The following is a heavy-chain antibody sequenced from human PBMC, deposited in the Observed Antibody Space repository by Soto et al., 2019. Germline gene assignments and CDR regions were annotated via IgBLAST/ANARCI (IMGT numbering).Heavy chain of an antibody. CDR3: ARAMTPYYYDSSGYPFAFDI. V-gene: IGHV3-30-3*01. CDR1: GFTFSSYA. J-gene: IGHJ3*02. D-gene: IGHD3-22*01. Sequence: PGGSLRLSCAASGFTFSSYAMHWVRQAPGKGLEWVAVISYDGSNKYYADSVKGRFTISRDNSKNTLYLQMNSLRAEDTAVYYCARAMTPYYYDSSGYPFAFDIWGQGTMVTVSS. CDR2: ISYDGSNK.